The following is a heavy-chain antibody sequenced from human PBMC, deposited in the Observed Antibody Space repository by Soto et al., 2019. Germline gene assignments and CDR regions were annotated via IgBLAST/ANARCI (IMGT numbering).Heavy chain of an antibody. J-gene: IGHJ2*01. CDR2: ISSSSSYI. CDR3: ARDPRAWYFDL. V-gene: IGHV3-21*01. Sequence: GGSLRLSCAASGFTFSSYSMNWVRQAPGKGLEWVSSISSSSSYIYYADSVKGRFTISRDNAKNSLYLQMNSLRAEDTAVYYCARDPRAWYFDLWGRGTLVTVSS. CDR1: GFTFSSYS.